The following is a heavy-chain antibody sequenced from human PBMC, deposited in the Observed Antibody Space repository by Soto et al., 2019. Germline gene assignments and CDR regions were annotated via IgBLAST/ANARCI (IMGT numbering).Heavy chain of an antibody. CDR2: IKSETDGGTT. Sequence: EVQLVESGGGLIKPGGSLRLSCAASGFTFSNACMSWVRQAPGKGLEWVGRIKSETDGGTTDYAAPVKGRFTISRDDSRNALYLQMTSLKTEDTCVYYCTRSGYSGFWGQGTLVTVSS. J-gene: IGHJ4*02. V-gene: IGHV3-15*01. CDR3: TRSGYSGF. D-gene: IGHD5-12*01. CDR1: GFTFSNAC.